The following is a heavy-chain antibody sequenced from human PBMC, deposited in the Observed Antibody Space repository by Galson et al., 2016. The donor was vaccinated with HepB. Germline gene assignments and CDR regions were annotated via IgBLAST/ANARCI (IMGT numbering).Heavy chain of an antibody. V-gene: IGHV4-31*03. D-gene: IGHD3-3*02. CDR2: VYYSGST. CDR1: GGSISSGGYF. CDR3: ARAQLATYYFDY. Sequence: TLSLTCTVSGGSISSGGYFWSWIRQHPGNGLEWIGYVYYSGSTYYNLSLKSRVTISVDTSKNQFSLKLTSVTAADTAVYYCARAQLATYYFDYWGQGTLVTVSS. J-gene: IGHJ4*02.